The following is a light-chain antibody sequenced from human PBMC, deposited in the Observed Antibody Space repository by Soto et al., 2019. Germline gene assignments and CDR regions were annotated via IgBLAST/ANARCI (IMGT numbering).Light chain of an antibody. Sequence: EVVLTQSPATLSLSPGEGATLSCRASQSIGNYLAWYQQKPGQAPRLLIYATSNSATGIPARFSGSGSGTDFTLTISSLETEDFAVYYCQQRSSWPFTFGSGTKVDIK. CDR3: QQRSSWPFT. V-gene: IGKV3-11*01. CDR1: QSIGNY. CDR2: ATS. J-gene: IGKJ3*01.